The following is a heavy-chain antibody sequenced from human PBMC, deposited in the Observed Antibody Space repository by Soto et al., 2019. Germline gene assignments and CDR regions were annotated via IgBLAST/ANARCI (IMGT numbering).Heavy chain of an antibody. V-gene: IGHV4-59*01. CDR3: ANFNWYLDL. Sequence: SETLSLTCTVSVGSISSYYWSWIRQPPGKGLEWIGYIYYTGSTNYNPSLKSRVTISVDTSKNQFSLQLSSVTAADTAVYYCANFNWYLDLGGRGTLGTVS. J-gene: IGHJ2*01. CDR1: VGSISSYY. CDR2: IYYTGST.